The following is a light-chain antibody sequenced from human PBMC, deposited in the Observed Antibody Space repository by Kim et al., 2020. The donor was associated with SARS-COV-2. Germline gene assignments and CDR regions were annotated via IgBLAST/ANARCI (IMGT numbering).Light chain of an antibody. CDR3: AAWDDSLSGYV. J-gene: IGLJ1*01. CDR2: NLN. CDR1: SSNIGSNY. V-gene: IGLV1-47*02. Sequence: GQRVTISCSGRSSNIGSNYVCWYQQLPGTAPKLLIYNLNQRPSGVPDRFSGSKSGTSASLAISGLRSEDEADYSCAAWDDSLSGYVFGTGTKVTVL.